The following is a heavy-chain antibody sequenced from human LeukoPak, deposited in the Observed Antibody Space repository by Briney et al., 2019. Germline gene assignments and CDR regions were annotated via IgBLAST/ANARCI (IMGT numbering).Heavy chain of an antibody. Sequence: SETPSLTCTVSGGSISSYYWSWIRQPPGKGLEWIGYIYYSGSTNYNPSLKSRVTISVDTSKNQFSLKLSSVTAADTAVYYCARLGARGSGDYWGQGTLVTVSS. CDR1: GGSISSYY. CDR3: ARLGARGSGDY. D-gene: IGHD1-26*01. CDR2: IYYSGST. J-gene: IGHJ4*02. V-gene: IGHV4-59*08.